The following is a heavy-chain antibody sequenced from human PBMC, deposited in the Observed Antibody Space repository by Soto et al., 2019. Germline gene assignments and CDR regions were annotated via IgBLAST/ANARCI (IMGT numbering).Heavy chain of an antibody. V-gene: IGHV1-2*04. CDR3: ATEYYDFWSGYKTLNY. CDR2: INPNSGGT. CDR1: GYTFTGYY. J-gene: IGHJ4*02. Sequence: ASVKVSCKASGYTFTGYYMHWVRQAPGQGLEWMGWINPNSGGTNYAQKSQGWVTMTRDTSISTAYMELSRLRSDDTAVYYCATEYYDFWSGYKTLNYWGQGTLVTVSS. D-gene: IGHD3-3*01.